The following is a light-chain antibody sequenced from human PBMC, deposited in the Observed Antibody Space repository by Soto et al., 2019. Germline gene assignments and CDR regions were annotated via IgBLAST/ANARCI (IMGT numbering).Light chain of an antibody. V-gene: IGLV1-40*01. CDR1: SSNIGAGYD. CDR3: QSYDSSLSGSEDVV. CDR2: GNS. Sequence: QSVLTQPPSVSGAPGQRVTISCNGSSSNIGAGYDVHWYQQLPGTAPKLLIYGNSNRPSGVPDRFSGSKSGTSASLAITGLQAEDEADYYCQSYDSSLSGSEDVVFGGGTKLTVL. J-gene: IGLJ2*01.